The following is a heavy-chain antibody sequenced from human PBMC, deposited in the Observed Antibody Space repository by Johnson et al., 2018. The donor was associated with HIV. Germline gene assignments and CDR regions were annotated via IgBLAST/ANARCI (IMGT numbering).Heavy chain of an antibody. CDR1: GFTVSSNY. CDR3: ARGGFMIVVGDAFDI. Sequence: VQLVESGGGLVKPGGSLRLSCAASGFTVSSNYMSWVRQAPGKGLEWVSVIYSGGSTYYADSVKGRFTISRDNSKNTLYLQMNSLRAEDTAVYYCARGGFMIVVGDAFDIWGQGTMVTVSS. V-gene: IGHV3-66*01. J-gene: IGHJ3*02. CDR2: IYSGGST. D-gene: IGHD3-22*01.